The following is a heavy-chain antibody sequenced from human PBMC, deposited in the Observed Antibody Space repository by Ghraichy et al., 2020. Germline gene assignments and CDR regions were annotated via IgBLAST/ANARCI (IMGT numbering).Heavy chain of an antibody. CDR3: ARDGSGSYYNWFDP. V-gene: IGHV4-34*01. J-gene: IGHJ5*02. Sequence: SETLSLTCAVYGGSFSGYYWSWIRQPPGKGLEWIGEISHSGSTNSNPSLKSRVTISVDTSKNQISLKLSSVTAADTAVYYCARDGSGSYYNWFDPWGQGTLVTVSS. CDR1: GGSFSGYY. D-gene: IGHD3-10*01. CDR2: ISHSGST.